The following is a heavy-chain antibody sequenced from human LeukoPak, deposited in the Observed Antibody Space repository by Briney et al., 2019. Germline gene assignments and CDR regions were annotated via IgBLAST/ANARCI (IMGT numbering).Heavy chain of an antibody. Sequence: PGRSLRLSCAASGFTFSSYSMNWVRQAPGKGLEWVSSISSSSSYIYYADSVKGRFTISRDNAKNSLYLQMNSLRAEDTAVYYCARAEYSSSFFDYWGQGTLVTVSS. V-gene: IGHV3-21*01. CDR3: ARAEYSSSFFDY. D-gene: IGHD6-6*01. J-gene: IGHJ4*02. CDR2: ISSSSSYI. CDR1: GFTFSSYS.